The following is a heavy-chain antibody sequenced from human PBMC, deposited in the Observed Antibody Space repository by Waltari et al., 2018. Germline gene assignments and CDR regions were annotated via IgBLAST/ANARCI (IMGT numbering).Heavy chain of an antibody. CDR2: ISSSGSTI. CDR1: GFTFSSYE. V-gene: IGHV3-48*03. CDR3: ARTYYYDSSGYANWFDP. D-gene: IGHD3-22*01. J-gene: IGHJ5*02. Sequence: EVQLVESGGGLVQPGGSLRLSCAASGFTFSSYELNWVRQAPGKGLEWVSYISSSGSTIYYADSVKGRFTISRDNAKNSLYLQMNSLRAEDTAVYYCARTYYYDSSGYANWFDPWGQGTLVTVSS.